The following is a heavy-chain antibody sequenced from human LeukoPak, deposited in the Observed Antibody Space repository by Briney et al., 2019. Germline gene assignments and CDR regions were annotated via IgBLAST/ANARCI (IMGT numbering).Heavy chain of an antibody. CDR1: GHTFSGYY. CDR2: INPNSGGT. CDR3: AREATAVAVNWFDP. Sequence: ASVKVSCKASGHTFSGYYLHWVRQAPGQGLEWMGWINPNSGGTNYAQKFQGRVTMSRDTSISTAYMELSRLRSDDTAVYYCAREATAVAVNWFDPWGQGTLVTVSS. V-gene: IGHV1-2*02. J-gene: IGHJ5*02. D-gene: IGHD6-19*01.